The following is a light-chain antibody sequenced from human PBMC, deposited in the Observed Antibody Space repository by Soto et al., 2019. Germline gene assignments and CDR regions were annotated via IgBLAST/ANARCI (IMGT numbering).Light chain of an antibody. J-gene: IGLJ1*01. V-gene: IGLV2-14*01. CDR3: NSYTSSSSYV. CDR2: EVG. CDR1: SSDVGGYNY. Sequence: SALTQPASVSGSPGQSITISCTGTSSDVGGYNYVSWYQQHPGKAPKLMIFEVGNRPSGVSNRFSGSKSGNTASLTISGLQAEDEADYYCNSYTSSSSYVFGTGTKVT.